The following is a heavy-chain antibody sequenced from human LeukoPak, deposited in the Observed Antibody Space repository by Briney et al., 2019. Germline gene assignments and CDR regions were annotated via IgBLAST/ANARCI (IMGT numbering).Heavy chain of an antibody. J-gene: IGHJ4*02. D-gene: IGHD4-17*01. CDR1: GFTFSSYW. V-gene: IGHV3-23*01. CDR3: AKVWGSSGDYVFFDY. Sequence: GGSLRLSCAASGFTFSSYWMHWVRQAPGKGLEWVSAISGSGGSTYYADSVKGRFTISRDNSKNTLYLQMNSLRAEDTAVYYCAKVWGSSGDYVFFDYWGQGTLVTVSS. CDR2: ISGSGGST.